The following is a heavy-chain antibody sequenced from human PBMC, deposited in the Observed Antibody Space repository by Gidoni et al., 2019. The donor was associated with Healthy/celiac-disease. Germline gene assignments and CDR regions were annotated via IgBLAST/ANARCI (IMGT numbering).Heavy chain of an antibody. V-gene: IGHV1-3*01. CDR3: ARGLGSLWYYFDY. CDR2: INAGNGNT. D-gene: IGHD3-10*01. J-gene: IGHJ4*02. Sequence: QVQLVQSGAEVKKPGASVKVSCKASGYPFTSYAMHWVPQAPGQRLEWMGWINAGNGNTKYSQKFQGRVTITRDTSASTAYMELSSLRSEDTAVYYCARGLGSLWYYFDYWGQGTLVTVSS. CDR1: GYPFTSYA.